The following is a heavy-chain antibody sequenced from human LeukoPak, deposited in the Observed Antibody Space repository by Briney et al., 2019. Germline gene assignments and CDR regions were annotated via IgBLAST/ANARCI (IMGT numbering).Heavy chain of an antibody. J-gene: IGHJ4*02. CDR3: AKDTAMVFGPYYFDY. CDR1: AFTFDDYA. CDR2: ISWNSGSI. Sequence: GGSLRLSCAASAFTFDDYAMHLVRQAPGKGLEWVSGISWNSGSIGYADSVKGRFTISRDNAKNSLYLQMNSLRAEDTALYYCAKDTAMVFGPYYFDYWGQGTLVTVSS. V-gene: IGHV3-9*01. D-gene: IGHD5-18*01.